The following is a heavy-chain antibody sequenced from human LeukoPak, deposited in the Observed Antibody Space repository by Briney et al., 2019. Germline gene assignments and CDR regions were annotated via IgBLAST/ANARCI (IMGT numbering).Heavy chain of an antibody. V-gene: IGHV3-7*01. Sequence: GGSLRLSCAASGFTFSSYWMTWVRQAPGKGLEWVANIREDGSEKYYVDSVKGRFTISRDNAKNSLYLQMNSLRAEDTAVYYCATETDEYCSGGSCQVNYWGQGTLVTVSS. CDR1: GFTFSSYW. D-gene: IGHD2-15*01. CDR3: ATETDEYCSGGSCQVNY. CDR2: IREDGSEK. J-gene: IGHJ4*02.